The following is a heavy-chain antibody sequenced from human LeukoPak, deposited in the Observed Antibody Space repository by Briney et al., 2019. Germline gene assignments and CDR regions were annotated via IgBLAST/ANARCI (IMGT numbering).Heavy chain of an antibody. CDR2: IIPIFGTA. CDR1: GGTFSSYA. D-gene: IGHD3-10*01. Sequence: ASVKVSCKASGGTFSSYAISWVRQAPGQGLEWMGGIIPIFGTANYAQKFQGRVTITADKSTSTAYMELSSLRSEDAAVYYRARETYYGSGSYHYWGQGTLVTVSS. CDR3: ARETYYGSGSYHY. J-gene: IGHJ4*02. V-gene: IGHV1-69*06.